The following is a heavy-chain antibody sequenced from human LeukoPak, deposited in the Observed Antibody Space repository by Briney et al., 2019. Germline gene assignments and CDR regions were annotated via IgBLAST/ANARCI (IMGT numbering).Heavy chain of an antibody. CDR3: ARDILATSIAAPYY. CDR2: IFYSGRT. J-gene: IGHJ4*02. V-gene: IGHV4-39*07. Sequence: SETLSLTCTVSGGSISSSTYYWGWLRQPLGKGLEWIGSIFYSGRTYYNPSLKSRVTMSVDTSKNQFSLRLSSVNAADTAVYYCARDILATSIAAPYYWGQGTLVTVSS. CDR1: GGSISSSTYY. D-gene: IGHD6-13*01.